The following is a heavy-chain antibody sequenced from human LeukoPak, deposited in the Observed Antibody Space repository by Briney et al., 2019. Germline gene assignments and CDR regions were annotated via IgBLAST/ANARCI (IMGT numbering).Heavy chain of an antibody. V-gene: IGHV4-59*01. J-gene: IGHJ4*02. CDR2: IYYSGST. CDR3: ARAGRQQLATYYFDY. Sequence: PSETLSLTCTVSGGSISSYYWSWIRQPPGKRLEWIGYIYYSGSTNYNPSLKSRVTISVDTSKNQFSLKLSSVTAADTAVYYCARAGRQQLATYYFDYWGQGTLVTVSS. CDR1: GGSISSYY. D-gene: IGHD6-13*01.